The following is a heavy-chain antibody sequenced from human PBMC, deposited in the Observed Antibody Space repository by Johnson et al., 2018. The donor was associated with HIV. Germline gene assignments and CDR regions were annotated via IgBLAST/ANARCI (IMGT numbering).Heavy chain of an antibody. CDR1: GFTFSSYG. CDR2: IWYDGSNK. D-gene: IGHD1-14*01. J-gene: IGHJ3*02. Sequence: QMQLVESGGGVVQPGRSLRLSCTASGFTFSSYGMPWVRQAQGKGLEWVAVIWYDGSNKYYADSVKGRLTISRDNSKNTLYLLMNSLSAEDTAVYYCAKDLFTGREDDVFDIWGQGTMVTVSS. CDR3: AKDLFTGREDDVFDI. V-gene: IGHV3-33*06.